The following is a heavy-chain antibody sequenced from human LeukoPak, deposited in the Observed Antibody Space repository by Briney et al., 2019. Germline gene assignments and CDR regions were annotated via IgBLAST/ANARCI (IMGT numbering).Heavy chain of an antibody. Sequence: PGGSLRLSCAASGFTFRSYSMNWVRQAPGKGLEWVSSISSSSSYIYYADSVKGRFTISRDNAKNSLYLQMNSLRAEDTAVYYCARDIVAVAGEGAFDIWGQGTMVTVSS. CDR1: GFTFRSYS. CDR3: ARDIVAVAGEGAFDI. D-gene: IGHD6-19*01. CDR2: ISSSSSYI. J-gene: IGHJ3*02. V-gene: IGHV3-21*01.